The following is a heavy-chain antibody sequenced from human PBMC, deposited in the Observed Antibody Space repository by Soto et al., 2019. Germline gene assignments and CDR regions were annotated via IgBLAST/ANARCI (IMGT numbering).Heavy chain of an antibody. Sequence: PGGSLRLSCAASGFTFSGYYMSWIRQAPGKGLEWVSHISSRSSYTNYADSVKGRFTISRDNAKNTLYLQMNRLRADDTAVYYCSSDCSLGGYTYGNLDGCGQGTLVTVSA. CDR2: ISSRSSYT. J-gene: IGHJ1*01. V-gene: IGHV3-11*06. CDR3: SSDCSLGGYTYGNLDG. D-gene: IGHD5-18*01. CDR1: GFTFSGYY.